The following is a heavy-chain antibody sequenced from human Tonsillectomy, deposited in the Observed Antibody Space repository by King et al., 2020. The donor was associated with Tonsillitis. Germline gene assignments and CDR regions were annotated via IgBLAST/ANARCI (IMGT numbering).Heavy chain of an antibody. J-gene: IGHJ5*02. V-gene: IGHV2-70*04. Sequence: TLKESGPALVKPTQTLTLTCTFSGFSLSTDEMRVSWVRQPPGKAREWLARIDWDDEKFYSTSLKTRLTISRDTSKNQVVLRMTNMDPGDTATYYCTRSQAGSNWFDPWGRGTLVTVSS. CDR3: TRSQAGSNWFDP. CDR2: IDWDDEK. CDR1: GFSLSTDEMR.